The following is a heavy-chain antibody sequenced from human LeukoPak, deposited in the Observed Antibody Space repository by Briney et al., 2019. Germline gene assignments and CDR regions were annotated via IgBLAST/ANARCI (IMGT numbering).Heavy chain of an antibody. CDR3: ARDALGGRTKFDS. D-gene: IGHD3-16*01. J-gene: IGHJ4*01. V-gene: IGHV3-74*01. CDR1: GFTFSSHW. CDR2: INGDGSRI. Sequence: PGGSLRLSCAASGFTFSSHWMHWVRQVPGKGLMWVSRINGDGSRIHYGDSVKGRFTISRDNAKNTLYLQMTSLRGDDTAIYFCARDALGGRTKFDSWGHGSLVTVSS.